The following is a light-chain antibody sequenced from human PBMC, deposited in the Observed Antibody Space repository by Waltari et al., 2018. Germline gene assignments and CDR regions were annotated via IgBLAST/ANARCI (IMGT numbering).Light chain of an antibody. CDR3: CSYAGSTTRWV. J-gene: IGLJ3*02. V-gene: IGLV2-23*02. CDR2: AVS. Sequence: QSALTQPASVSGSPGQSITISCTGTSGDVGSYTLVSWYQQHPGKAPKLIIYAVSKRPSGASARFSGSKSGNTASLTISGLQAEDEADYYCCSYAGSTTRWVFGGGTKLTVL. CDR1: SGDVGSYTL.